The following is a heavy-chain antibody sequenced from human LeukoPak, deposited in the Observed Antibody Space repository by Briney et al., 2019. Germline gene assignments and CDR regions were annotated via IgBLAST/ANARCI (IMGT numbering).Heavy chain of an antibody. Sequence: GRSLRLSCAASGFTFSSYSVNWVRQAPGKGLEWVSYISSSSSTIYYADSVKGRFTISRDNAKNSLYLQMNSLRAEDTAVYYCARDRAHCSGGSCYSGADYWGQGTLVTVSS. D-gene: IGHD2-15*01. CDR2: ISSSSSTI. J-gene: IGHJ4*02. V-gene: IGHV3-48*04. CDR3: ARDRAHCSGGSCYSGADY. CDR1: GFTFSSYS.